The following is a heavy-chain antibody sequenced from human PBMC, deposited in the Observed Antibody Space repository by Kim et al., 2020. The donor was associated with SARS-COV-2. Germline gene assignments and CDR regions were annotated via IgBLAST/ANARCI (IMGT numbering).Heavy chain of an antibody. D-gene: IGHD3-22*01. CDR3: ARRKYYYDSRGYWYFDL. J-gene: IGHJ2*01. V-gene: IGHV3-11*03. Sequence: VEGRFTISRDNAQNSLYLQMNSLRAEDTAVYYCARRKYYYDSRGYWYFDLWGRGTLVTVSS.